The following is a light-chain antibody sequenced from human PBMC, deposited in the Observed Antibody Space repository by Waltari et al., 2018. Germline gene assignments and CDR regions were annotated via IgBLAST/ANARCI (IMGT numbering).Light chain of an antibody. V-gene: IGKV1-5*03. CDR3: QQYNSYST. Sequence: IPLTQSPSTLSASVGDRVIITCRASQSINTWLAWYQQKPGKAPRVLIYRASSLEVGVPSRFSGSGSGTEFTLTISGLQPDDFATYYCQQYNSYSTFGQGTRVEIK. CDR1: QSINTW. J-gene: IGKJ1*01. CDR2: RAS.